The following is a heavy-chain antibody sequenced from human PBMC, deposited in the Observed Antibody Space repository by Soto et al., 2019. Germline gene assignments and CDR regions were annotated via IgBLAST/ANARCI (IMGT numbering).Heavy chain of an antibody. CDR2: IYWDDDK. D-gene: IGHD6-19*01. J-gene: IGHJ6*02. Sequence: QITLKESGPTLVKPTQTLTLTCTFSGFSLSTSGVGVGWIRQPPGKALEWLALIYWDDDKRYSPSLKSRLTITKDTSKNQVVLTMTNMDPVDTATYYCAHSSRLAVAGTFNYYYYGMDVWGQGTTVTVSS. V-gene: IGHV2-5*02. CDR3: AHSSRLAVAGTFNYYYYGMDV. CDR1: GFSLSTSGVG.